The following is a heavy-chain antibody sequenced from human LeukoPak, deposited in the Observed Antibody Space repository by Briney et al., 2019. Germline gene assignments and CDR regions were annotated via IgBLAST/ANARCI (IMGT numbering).Heavy chain of an antibody. D-gene: IGHD4-17*01. Sequence: VASVKVSCKASGYTFTSYDINWVRQATGQGLEWMGWMNPNSGNTGYAQKFQGRVTMTRNTSISTAYMELSSLRSEDTAVYYCARGKDYGDDENFQHWGQGTLVTVSS. V-gene: IGHV1-8*01. CDR3: ARGKDYGDDENFQH. J-gene: IGHJ1*01. CDR1: GYTFTSYD. CDR2: MNPNSGNT.